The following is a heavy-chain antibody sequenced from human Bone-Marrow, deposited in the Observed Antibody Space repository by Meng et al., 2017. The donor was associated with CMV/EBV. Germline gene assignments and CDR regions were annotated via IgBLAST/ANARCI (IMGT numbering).Heavy chain of an antibody. CDR3: ARDLGSAFDI. D-gene: IGHD2-15*01. J-gene: IGHJ3*02. Sequence: GESLKISCAASGFTFDDYGMSWVRQAPGKGLEWVSVIYSGGSTYYADSVKGRFTISRDNSKNTLYLQMNSLRAEDTAVYYCARDLGSAFDIWGQGTRVTVSS. V-gene: IGHV3-53*01. CDR2: IYSGGST. CDR1: GFTFDDYG.